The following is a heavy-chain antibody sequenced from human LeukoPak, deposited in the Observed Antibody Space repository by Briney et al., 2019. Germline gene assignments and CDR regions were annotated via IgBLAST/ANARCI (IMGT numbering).Heavy chain of an antibody. Sequence: PGGSLRLSCAASGFTFSSFWMAWVRQAPGKGPEWVANIKQDGSLQYYGDSVKGRFTISRDNAKNSLYLQMNSLRAEDTALYYCATSYDSSGCDWGQGTLVPVSS. CDR1: GFTFSSFW. J-gene: IGHJ4*02. CDR2: IKQDGSLQ. V-gene: IGHV3-7*01. D-gene: IGHD3-22*01. CDR3: ATSYDSSGCD.